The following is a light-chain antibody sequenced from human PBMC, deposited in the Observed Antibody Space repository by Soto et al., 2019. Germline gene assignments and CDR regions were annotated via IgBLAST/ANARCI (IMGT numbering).Light chain of an antibody. CDR1: QSVFNH. CDR2: DAS. V-gene: IGKV1-39*01. J-gene: IGKJ4*01. Sequence: DVQMTQSPSSLSASVGDSVTITCRASQSVFNHLSWFQQRTGKDPKLLIYDASSLHAGVTSRFSGSGYWTDFTLTISTVQPEDSAIYYCHQSSSTPLTFGGGTRVELK. CDR3: HQSSSTPLT.